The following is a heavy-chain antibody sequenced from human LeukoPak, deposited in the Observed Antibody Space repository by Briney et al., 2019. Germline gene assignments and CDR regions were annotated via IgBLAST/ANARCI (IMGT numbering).Heavy chain of an antibody. V-gene: IGHV3-30-3*01. CDR1: GSTFSSYA. CDR2: ISYDGSNK. J-gene: IGHJ4*02. CDR3: AAYDSSGYYFGY. Sequence: GGSLRLSCAASGSTFSSYAMHWVRQAPGKGLEWVAVISYDGSNKYYADSVKGRFTISRDNSKNTLYLQMNSLRAEDTAVYYCAAYDSSGYYFGYWGQGTLVTVSS. D-gene: IGHD3-22*01.